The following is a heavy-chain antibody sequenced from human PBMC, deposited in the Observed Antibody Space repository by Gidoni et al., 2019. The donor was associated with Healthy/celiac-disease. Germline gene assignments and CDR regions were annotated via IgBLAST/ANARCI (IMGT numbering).Heavy chain of an antibody. CDR1: GFTFSSYW. CDR3: ARGCRIAAAVGGPSGEHWFDP. J-gene: IGHJ5*02. Sequence: EVQLVESGGGLVQPGGSLRLSCAASGFTFSSYWMSWVRQAPGKGLEWVANIKQDGSEKYYVDSVKGRFTISRDNAKNSLYLQMNSLRAEDTAVYYCARGCRIAAAVGGPSGEHWFDPWGQGTLVTVSS. CDR2: IKQDGSEK. D-gene: IGHD6-13*01. V-gene: IGHV3-7*01.